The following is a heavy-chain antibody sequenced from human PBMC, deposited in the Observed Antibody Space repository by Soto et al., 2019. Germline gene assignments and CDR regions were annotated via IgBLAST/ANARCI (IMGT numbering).Heavy chain of an antibody. CDR2: ISAYNGNT. D-gene: IGHD2-15*01. Sequence: QVQLVQSGAEVKKPGASVKVSCKASGYTFTSYGISWVRQAPGQGLEWMGWISAYNGNTNYAQKLQGRVTMTTDTSTSTAYIELRSLRSDDTAVYYWARHRYCSGGSCYHFDYWGQGTLVTVSS. V-gene: IGHV1-18*01. J-gene: IGHJ4*02. CDR1: GYTFTSYG. CDR3: ARHRYCSGGSCYHFDY.